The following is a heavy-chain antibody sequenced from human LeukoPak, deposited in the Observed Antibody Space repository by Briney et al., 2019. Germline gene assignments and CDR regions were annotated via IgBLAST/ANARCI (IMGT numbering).Heavy chain of an antibody. CDR1: GDSISSYY. V-gene: IGHV4-4*07. Sequence: SQTLSLTCTVSGDSISSYYWSWIRQPAGKGLEWIGRIHPSGSTNYNPSLKSRVTLSVDTSKNQFSLKLSSVTAADTAVYYCARGPPPDFDYWGRGTLVTVSS. CDR2: IHPSGST. J-gene: IGHJ4*02. CDR3: ARGPPPDFDY.